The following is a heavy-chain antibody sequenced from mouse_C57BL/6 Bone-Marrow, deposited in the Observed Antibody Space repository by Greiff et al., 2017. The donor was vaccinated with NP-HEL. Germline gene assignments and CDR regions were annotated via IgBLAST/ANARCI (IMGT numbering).Heavy chain of an antibody. CDR1: GYTFTSYW. CDR2: INPSSGYT. Sequence: QVQLQQSGAELAKPGASVKLSCTASGYTFTSYWMHWVKQRPGQGLEWIGYINPSSGYTKYNQKFKDKATLTADTSSSTAYMQLSSLTYEDSAVYYCASSDYYGSSYGGYWYFDVWGTGTTVTVSS. J-gene: IGHJ1*03. D-gene: IGHD1-1*01. V-gene: IGHV1-7*01. CDR3: ASSDYYGSSYGGYWYFDV.